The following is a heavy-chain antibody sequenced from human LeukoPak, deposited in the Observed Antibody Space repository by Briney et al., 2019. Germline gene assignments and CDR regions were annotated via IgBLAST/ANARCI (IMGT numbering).Heavy chain of an antibody. CDR3: ASPRPGVDDAFDI. CDR1: GYTFTGYY. Sequence: ASVKVSCKASGYTFTGYYMHWVRQAPGQGLEWMGWINPNSGGTNYAQKFQGRVTMTKNTSISTAYMELSRLRSDDTAVYYCASPRPGVDDAFDIWGQGTMVTVSS. D-gene: IGHD1-14*01. CDR2: INPNSGGT. J-gene: IGHJ3*02. V-gene: IGHV1-2*02.